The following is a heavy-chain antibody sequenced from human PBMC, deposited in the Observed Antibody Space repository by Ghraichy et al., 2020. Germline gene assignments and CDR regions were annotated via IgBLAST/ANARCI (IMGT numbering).Heavy chain of an antibody. Sequence: GESLNISCTASGFTVSSTYMSWVRQTPGRGLETVAMIYTSGTTYYIDSVKGRFTISRDHARNTVDLQMDSLRPADTAVYYCARPFIDGSYYGHQNGMDVWGRGTTVTVSS. J-gene: IGHJ6*04. D-gene: IGHD1-26*01. CDR1: GFTVSSTY. V-gene: IGHV3-53*01. CDR3: ARPFIDGSYYGHQNGMDV. CDR2: IYTSGTT.